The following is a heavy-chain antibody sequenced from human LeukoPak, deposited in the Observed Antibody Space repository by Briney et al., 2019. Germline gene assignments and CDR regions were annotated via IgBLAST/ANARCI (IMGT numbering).Heavy chain of an antibody. J-gene: IGHJ4*02. V-gene: IGHV3-66*01. D-gene: IGHD2-15*01. CDR2: IQGGGAT. CDR1: GITVSSTF. Sequence: GGSLRLSCAASGITVSSTFMSWVRQAPGKGLEWISVIQGGGATYYADSVRGRFTIARDSSTNTLHLQMNSLRAEDTAVYYCTRGRVDVSYYDSWGQGTLVTVYS. CDR3: TRGRVDVSYYDS.